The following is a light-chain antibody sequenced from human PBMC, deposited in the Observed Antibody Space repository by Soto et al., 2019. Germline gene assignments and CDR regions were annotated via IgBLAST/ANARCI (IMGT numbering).Light chain of an antibody. V-gene: IGKV3-20*01. Sequence: EIVLTQSPGTLSLSPGERATLSCRATQSVSSSYLAWYQQKPGRAPRLLIYGASSRATGIPDRFSGSGSGTDFNLPLRRWEHEDIAVCHWQQYGGFPLTLGQGPKVEI. CDR1: QSVSSSY. CDR2: GAS. CDR3: QQYGGFPLT. J-gene: IGKJ1*01.